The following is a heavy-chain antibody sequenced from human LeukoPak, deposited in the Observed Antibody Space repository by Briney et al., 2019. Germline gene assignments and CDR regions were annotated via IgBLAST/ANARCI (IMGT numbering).Heavy chain of an antibody. V-gene: IGHV1-18*01. CDR3: ARTTTNLDY. Sequence: ASVNVSCKASGYTFTSYGISWVRQAPGQGLEWMGWISAYNGNTNYAQKLQGRVTMTTDTSTSTVYMELRSLRSDDTAVYYCARTTTNLDYWGQGTLVTVSS. D-gene: IGHD1-1*01. J-gene: IGHJ4*02. CDR1: GYTFTSYG. CDR2: ISAYNGNT.